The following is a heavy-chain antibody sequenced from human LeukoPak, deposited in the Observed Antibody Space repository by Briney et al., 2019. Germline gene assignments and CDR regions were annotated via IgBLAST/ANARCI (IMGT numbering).Heavy chain of an antibody. CDR1: GFTFSSYA. CDR2: ISYDGSNK. Sequence: PGGSLRLSCAASGFTFSSYAMHWVRQAPGKGLEWVAVISYDGSNKYYADSVKGRFTISRDNSKNTLYLQMNSLRAEDTAVYYCAKDHCTNGVCFDYWGQGTLVTVSS. V-gene: IGHV3-30-3*01. D-gene: IGHD2-8*01. CDR3: AKDHCTNGVCFDY. J-gene: IGHJ4*02.